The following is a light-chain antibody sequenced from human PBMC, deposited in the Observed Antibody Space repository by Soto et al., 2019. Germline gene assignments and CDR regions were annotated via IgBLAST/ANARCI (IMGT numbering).Light chain of an antibody. J-gene: IGKJ1*01. CDR1: QTISSY. V-gene: IGKV1-39*01. Sequence: DIQMTQCPSSLSASVGDRVTITCRASQTISSYLNWYQQKPGKAPKLLIYAASSLQSGVPSRFSGSGSGTDFTLTISSLQPEDFATYYCRQSYTTPKTFGQGTKVDIK. CDR2: AAS. CDR3: RQSYTTPKT.